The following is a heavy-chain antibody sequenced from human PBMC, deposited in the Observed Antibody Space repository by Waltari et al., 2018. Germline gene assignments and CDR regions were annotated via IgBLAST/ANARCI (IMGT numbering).Heavy chain of an antibody. J-gene: IGHJ4*02. D-gene: IGHD3-3*01. CDR2: ISSRDDII. Sequence: QVQLVESGGGLVNPGGSLRLSCAASGFSFSDYFMTWIRQAPGKGLEWVAYISSRDDIIYHADSVRGRVTISRDSAKNSLFLQMKGLRAEDTAVYYCARVREQNNDVWNGYSFYFDHWGQGALVTVSS. V-gene: IGHV3-11*01. CDR1: GFSFSDYF. CDR3: ARVREQNNDVWNGYSFYFDH.